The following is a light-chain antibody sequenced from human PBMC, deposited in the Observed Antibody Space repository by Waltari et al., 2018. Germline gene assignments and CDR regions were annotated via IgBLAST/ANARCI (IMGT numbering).Light chain of an antibody. CDR2: STY. CDR3: QQYDGIVVT. CDR1: QTVSTIA. Sequence: IVLTQSPGTLSLSPGDRATLSCRASQTVSTIALSWYQQKPGQAPRVLSYSTYNRATGIPDRFSGSGSGTDFTLTINRLAPEDFAMYYCQQYDGIVVTFGGGTKVEI. V-gene: IGKV3-20*01. J-gene: IGKJ4*01.